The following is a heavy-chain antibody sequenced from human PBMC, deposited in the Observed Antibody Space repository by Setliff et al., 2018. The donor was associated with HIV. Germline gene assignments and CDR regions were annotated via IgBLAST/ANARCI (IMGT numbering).Heavy chain of an antibody. V-gene: IGHV4-39*01. CDR2: INHSGST. J-gene: IGHJ4*02. CDR1: GGSISTTSYY. CDR3: GRLSETAMASFDS. Sequence: KTSETLSLTCIVSGGSISTTSYYWGWIRQPPGKGLEWIGEINHSGSTNYNSSLKSRVTISADPSKNQFSLKVTSVTAADTAVYYCGRLSETAMASFDSWGQGTLVTVSS. D-gene: IGHD5-18*01.